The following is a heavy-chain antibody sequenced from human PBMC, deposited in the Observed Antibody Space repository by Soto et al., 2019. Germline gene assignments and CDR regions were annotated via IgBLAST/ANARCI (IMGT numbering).Heavy chain of an antibody. CDR2: IYYSGST. CDR3: ARGGDPIDY. Sequence: QVQLQESGPGLVKPSETLSLTCTVSGGSISSYYWSWIRQPPGKGLEWIGYIYYSGSTNYNPSLKRRVTISVDTSKNQFSLKLSSVTAADTAVYYCARGGDPIDYWGQGTLVTVSS. J-gene: IGHJ4*02. V-gene: IGHV4-59*01. D-gene: IGHD2-21*02. CDR1: GGSISSYY.